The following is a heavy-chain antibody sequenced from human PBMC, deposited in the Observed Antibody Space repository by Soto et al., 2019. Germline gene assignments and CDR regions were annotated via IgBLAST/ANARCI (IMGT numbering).Heavy chain of an antibody. CDR1: SGSISSSNW. D-gene: IGHD2-2*01. CDR3: ARGHIVVVPAAISYYYYMDV. Sequence: PSETLSLTCAVSSGSISSSNWWSWVRQPPGKGLEWIGEIYHSGSTNYNPSLKSRVTISVDKSKNQFSLKLSSVTAADTAVYYCARGHIVVVPAAISYYYYMDVWGKGTTVTVSS. CDR2: IYHSGST. V-gene: IGHV4-4*02. J-gene: IGHJ6*03.